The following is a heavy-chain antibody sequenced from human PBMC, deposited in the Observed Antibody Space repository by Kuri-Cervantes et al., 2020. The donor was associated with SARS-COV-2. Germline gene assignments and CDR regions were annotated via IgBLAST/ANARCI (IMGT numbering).Heavy chain of an antibody. J-gene: IGHJ4*02. CDR2: IYHSGST. CDR3: ARVAVVGWFGESYGDYYFDY. Sequence: SETLSLTCAVSGGSISSGSYSWSWIRQPPGKGLEWIGYIYHSGSTYYNPSIKSRVTISVDRSKNQFSLKLSSVTAADTAVYYCARVAVVGWFGESYGDYYFDYWGQGTTVTVSS. D-gene: IGHD3-10*01. V-gene: IGHV4-30-2*01. CDR1: GGSISSGSYS.